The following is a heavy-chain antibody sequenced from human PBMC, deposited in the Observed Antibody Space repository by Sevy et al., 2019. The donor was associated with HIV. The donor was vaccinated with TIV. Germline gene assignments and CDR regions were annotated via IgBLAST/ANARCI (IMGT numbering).Heavy chain of an antibody. CDR3: AGGSGRGYYYDSSGYYYRYFDY. D-gene: IGHD3-22*01. J-gene: IGHJ4*02. CDR1: GGSISSYY. V-gene: IGHV4-59*13. CDR2: IYYSGST. Sequence: SETLSLTCTVSGGSISSYYWSWIRQPPGKGLEWIGYIYYSGSTNYNPSLKSRVTISVDTSKNQFSLKLSSVTAADTAVYYCAGGSGRGYYYDSSGYYYRYFDYWGQGTLVTVSS.